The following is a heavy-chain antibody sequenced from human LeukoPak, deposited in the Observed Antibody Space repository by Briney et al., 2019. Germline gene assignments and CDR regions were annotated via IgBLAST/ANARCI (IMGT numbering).Heavy chain of an antibody. D-gene: IGHD2-2*01. CDR1: GFTFSSYG. CDR3: AKGHYCSSTSCAAFDI. CDR2: IRYDGSNK. V-gene: IGHV3-30*02. Sequence: GGSLRLSCAASGFTFSSYGMHWVRQAPGKGLEWVAFIRYDGSNKYYADSVKGRFTISRDNSKNTLYLQMNSLRAEDTAVYYCAKGHYCSSTSCAAFDIWGQGTMVTVS. J-gene: IGHJ3*02.